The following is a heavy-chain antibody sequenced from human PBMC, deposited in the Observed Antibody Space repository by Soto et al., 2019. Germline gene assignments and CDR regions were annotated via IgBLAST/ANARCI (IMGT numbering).Heavy chain of an antibody. V-gene: IGHV3-23*01. J-gene: IGHJ4*02. CDR3: AKDRKGYEV. Sequence: PGGSLRLSCAASGFTFSSYAMSWIRQAPGKGLEWVSGISGSGGTTYYADSVRGRFTISRDNSKNTVSLQMNSLRAEDTAVYYCAKDRKGYEVWGEGTLVTVSS. CDR1: GFTFSSYA. D-gene: IGHD3-16*01. CDR2: ISGSGGTT.